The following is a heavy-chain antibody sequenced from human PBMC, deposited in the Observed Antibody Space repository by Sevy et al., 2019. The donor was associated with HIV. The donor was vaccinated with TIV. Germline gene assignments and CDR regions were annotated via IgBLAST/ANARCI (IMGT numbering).Heavy chain of an antibody. J-gene: IGHJ5*02. CDR2: ISSSGALV. D-gene: IGHD2-8*02. CDR3: ARAGDDDCTESDCNKNWFDP. Sequence: GGYLRLSCAASGFTFSDYYMGWFRQAPGKGLEWVSYISSSGALVLYADSVEGRFTISRDNAKNSLFLQMNSLRAEDTAISYCARAGDDDCTESDCNKNWFDPWGQGTLVPVSS. CDR1: GFTFSDYY. V-gene: IGHV3-11*01.